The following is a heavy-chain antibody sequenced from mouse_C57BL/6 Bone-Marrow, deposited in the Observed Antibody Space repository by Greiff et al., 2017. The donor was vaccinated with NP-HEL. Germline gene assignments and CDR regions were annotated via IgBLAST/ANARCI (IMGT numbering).Heavy chain of an antibody. CDR2: IDPNSGGT. CDR3: ARSGVYGNYGFDY. D-gene: IGHD2-1*01. V-gene: IGHV1-72*01. Sequence: QQSCKASGYTFTSYWMHWVKQRPGRGLEWIGRIDPNSGGTKYNEKFKSKATLTVDKPSSTAYMQLSSLTSEDSAVYYCARSGVYGNYGFDYWGQGTTVTVSS. CDR1: GYTFTSYW. J-gene: IGHJ2*01.